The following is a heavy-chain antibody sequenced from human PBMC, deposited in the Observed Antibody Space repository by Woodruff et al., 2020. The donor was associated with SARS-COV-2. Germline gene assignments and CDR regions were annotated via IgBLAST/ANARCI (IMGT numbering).Heavy chain of an antibody. Sequence: APGKGLEWVAVISYDGRNKYYADSVKGRFTISRDNSKNSLYLQMNSLRAEDTAVYYCAKEVSSSWTSEDDYWGQGTLVTVSS. D-gene: IGHD6-13*01. J-gene: IGHJ4*02. CDR3: AKEVSSSWTSEDDY. CDR2: ISYDGRNK. V-gene: IGHV3-30*18.